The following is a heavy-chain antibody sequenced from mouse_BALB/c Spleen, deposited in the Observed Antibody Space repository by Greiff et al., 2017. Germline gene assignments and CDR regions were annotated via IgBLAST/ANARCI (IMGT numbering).Heavy chain of an antibody. CDR3: AREDGNYVYWYFDV. D-gene: IGHD2-1*01. J-gene: IGHJ1*01. V-gene: IGHV3-1*02. CDR2: IHYSGST. CDR1: GYSITSGYS. Sequence: EVKLQESGPDLVKPSQSLSLTCTVTGYSITSGYSWHWIRQFPGNKLEWMGYIHYSGSTNYNPSLKSRISVTRDTSENQFFLQLNSVTTEDTATYYCAREDGNYVYWYFDVWGEGTKVTVSS.